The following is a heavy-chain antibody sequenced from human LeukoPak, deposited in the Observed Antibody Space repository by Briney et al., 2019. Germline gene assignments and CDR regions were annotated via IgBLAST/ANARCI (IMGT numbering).Heavy chain of an antibody. CDR3: ATYINWVAGDV. Sequence: GGSLRLSCAASGFTFSESWMTWVRQVPGQGLEWVAHINHEGGGIQYVDSVKGRFTISKDNAKGSVYLQMNSLRAEDTAIYHCATYINWVAGDVWGQGTTVIVSS. V-gene: IGHV3-7*01. D-gene: IGHD1-1*01. CDR1: GFTFSESW. CDR2: INHEGGGI. J-gene: IGHJ6*02.